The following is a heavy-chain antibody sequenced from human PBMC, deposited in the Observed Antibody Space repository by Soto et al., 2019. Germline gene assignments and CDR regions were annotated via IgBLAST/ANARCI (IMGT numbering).Heavy chain of an antibody. D-gene: IGHD3-3*01. CDR3: ARGLLRFLEWLEPFDL. V-gene: IGHV1-18*01. CDR2: ISAYNGNT. Sequence: SVKVSCKASGHTFTSDGVSWVRQAPGQGLEWMGWISAYNGNTNYAQKLQGRVTMTTDTSTSTAYMELRSLRSDDTAVYYCARGLLRFLEWLEPFDLWGQGPLVTVSS. CDR1: GHTFTSDG. J-gene: IGHJ5*02.